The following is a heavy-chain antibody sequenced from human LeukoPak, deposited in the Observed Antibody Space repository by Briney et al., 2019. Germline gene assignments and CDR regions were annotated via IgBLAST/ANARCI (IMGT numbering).Heavy chain of an antibody. CDR1: GFTLSTYW. J-gene: IGHJ4*02. V-gene: IGHV3-7*01. CDR2: IKQDGSEK. Sequence: GGSLRLSCAASGFTLSTYWMSCVRQAPGKGLEWVANIKQDGSEKNYVDSVKGRFTISRDNAKNSVYLQMNSLRGEDTAVYYCARMQLWGPHWGQGTLVTVSS. CDR3: ARMQLWGPH. D-gene: IGHD3-16*01.